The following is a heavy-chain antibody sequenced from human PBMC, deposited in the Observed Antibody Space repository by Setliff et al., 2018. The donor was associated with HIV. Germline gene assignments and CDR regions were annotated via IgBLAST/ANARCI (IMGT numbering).Heavy chain of an antibody. J-gene: IGHJ4*02. V-gene: IGHV4-61*09. D-gene: IGHD6-13*01. CDR2: IFTSGST. Sequence: PSETLSLTCTVSGDSINSGSYYWSWIRQPAGKGLEWIGHIFTSGSTNYNPSLKSRVTISGDTSKNHFSLKLSSVTVADTAVYYCAREPDKIAAADSWGQGTLVTVSS. CDR1: GDSINSGSYY. CDR3: AREPDKIAAADS.